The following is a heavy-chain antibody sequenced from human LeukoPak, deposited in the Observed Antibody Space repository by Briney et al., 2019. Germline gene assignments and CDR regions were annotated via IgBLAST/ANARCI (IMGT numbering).Heavy chain of an antibody. J-gene: IGHJ6*02. CDR2: IYPGDSDT. D-gene: IGHD2-2*01. CDR1: GYSFTSYW. CDR3: ARRKGCSSTSCYGMDV. Sequence: GESLKISCKGSGYSFTSYWIGWVRQMPGEGLEWMGIIYPGDSDTRYSPSFQGQVTISADKSISTAYLQWSSLKASDTAMYYCARRKGCSSTSCYGMDVWGQGTTVTVSS. V-gene: IGHV5-51*01.